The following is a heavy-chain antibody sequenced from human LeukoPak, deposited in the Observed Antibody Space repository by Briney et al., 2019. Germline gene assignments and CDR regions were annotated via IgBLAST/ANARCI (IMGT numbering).Heavy chain of an antibody. J-gene: IGHJ4*02. Sequence: GGSLRLSCAASGFTFSNSALSWVRQAPGKGLEWVSDVSGSGASTYYADSVRGRFTISRDNSKNTLYLQMNSLRAEDTAVYYCAKDGSRGYSYGYFDYWGQGTLVTVSS. CDR1: GFTFSNSA. V-gene: IGHV3-23*01. CDR3: AKDGSRGYSYGYFDY. CDR2: VSGSGAST. D-gene: IGHD5-18*01.